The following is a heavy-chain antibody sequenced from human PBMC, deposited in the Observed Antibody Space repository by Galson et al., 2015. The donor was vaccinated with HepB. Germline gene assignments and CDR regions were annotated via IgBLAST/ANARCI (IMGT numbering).Heavy chain of an antibody. J-gene: IGHJ5*02. D-gene: IGHD3-10*01. Sequence: SVKVSCKASGYTFTSYAMHWVRQAPGQRLEWMGWINAGNGNTKYSQKFQGRVTITRDTSASTAYMELSSLRSEDTAVYYCARDRLYYYGSGSSNWFDPWGQGTLVTVSS. CDR3: ARDRLYYYGSGSSNWFDP. CDR2: INAGNGNT. CDR1: GYTFTSYA. V-gene: IGHV1-3*01.